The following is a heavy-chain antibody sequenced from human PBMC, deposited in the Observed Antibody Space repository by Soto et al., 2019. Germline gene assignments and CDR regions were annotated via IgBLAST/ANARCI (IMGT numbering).Heavy chain of an antibody. D-gene: IGHD5-12*01. CDR1: GGSISSYY. Sequence: PSETLSLTCTVSGGSISSYYWSWIRQPPGKGLEWIGYFYYSGSSNYNPSLKSRVTISVDTSKNQFSLKLSSVTAADTAVYYCARLSGYPPLFDYWGQGTLVTVS. V-gene: IGHV4-59*01. CDR2: FYYSGSS. J-gene: IGHJ4*02. CDR3: ARLSGYPPLFDY.